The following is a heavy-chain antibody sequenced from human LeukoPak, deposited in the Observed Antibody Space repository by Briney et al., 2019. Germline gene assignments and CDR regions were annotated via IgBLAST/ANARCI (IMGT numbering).Heavy chain of an antibody. J-gene: IGHJ6*03. CDR2: MNPNSGNT. CDR1: GYTLTSYD. CDR3: ARVVVVVVDRIYYYYYMDV. Sequence: ASVKVSCKASGYTLTSYDINWVRQATGQGLEWMGWMNPNSGNTGYAQKFQGRVTITRNTSISTAYMELSSLRSEDTAVYYCARVVVVVVDRIYYYYYMDVWGKGTTVTISS. D-gene: IGHD2-15*01. V-gene: IGHV1-8*03.